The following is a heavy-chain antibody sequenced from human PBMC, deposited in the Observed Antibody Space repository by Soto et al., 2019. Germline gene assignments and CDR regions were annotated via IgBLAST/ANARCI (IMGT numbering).Heavy chain of an antibody. V-gene: IGHV2-5*01. Sequence: SGPTLVNPTQTPTLTCTFSGFSLSTSGVGVGWIRQPPGEALEWLALIYWNDDKRYSPSLKSRLTITKDTSKNQVVLTMTNMDPVDTATYYCAHTRSAIAVAGRYFDYWGQGTLVTVSS. J-gene: IGHJ4*02. CDR2: IYWNDDK. CDR1: GFSLSTSGVG. D-gene: IGHD6-19*01. CDR3: AHTRSAIAVAGRYFDY.